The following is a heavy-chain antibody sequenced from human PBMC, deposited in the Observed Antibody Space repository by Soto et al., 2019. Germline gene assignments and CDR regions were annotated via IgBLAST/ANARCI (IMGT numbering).Heavy chain of an antibody. CDR2: INPDGSTT. V-gene: IGHV3-74*01. CDR3: ARVPTTVTTPGMDV. D-gene: IGHD4-4*01. J-gene: IGHJ6*02. CDR1: GFTFSSYW. Sequence: PGGSLRLSCAASGFTFSSYWMHWVRQAPGEGLMWVPRINPDGSTTSYADSVKGRFTISRDNAKNTLYLQMNSLRVEDTAVYYCARVPTTVTTPGMDVWGQGTTVTVSS.